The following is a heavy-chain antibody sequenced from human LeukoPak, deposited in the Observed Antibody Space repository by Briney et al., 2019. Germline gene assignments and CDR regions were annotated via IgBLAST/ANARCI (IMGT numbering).Heavy chain of an antibody. J-gene: IGHJ6*03. V-gene: IGHV4-39*07. D-gene: IGHD6-13*01. CDR1: GGSVSSGSYY. CDR3: ARHIAAAGMNYYYYYMDV. CDR2: IYYSGST. Sequence: PSETLSLTCTVSGGSVSSGSYYWGWIRQPPGKGLEWIGSIYYSGSTYYNPSLKSRVTISVDTSKNQFSLKLSSVTAADTAVYYCARHIAAAGMNYYYYYMDVWGKGTTVTVSS.